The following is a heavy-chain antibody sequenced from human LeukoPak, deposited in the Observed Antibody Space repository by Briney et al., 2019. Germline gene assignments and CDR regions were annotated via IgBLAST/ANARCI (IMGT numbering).Heavy chain of an antibody. CDR2: IYPGDSDT. D-gene: IGHD3-22*01. CDR1: GYNFNIYW. Sequence: GESLKISCTGSGYNFNIYWIGWVCQMPGKGLEWMGIIYPGDSDTRYSLSVQGQVTISADRSINTAYLQWSSLKASDTAMYYCARPARTFDSSGYYKDYYFDYWGQGTLVTVSS. V-gene: IGHV5-51*01. CDR3: ARPARTFDSSGYYKDYYFDY. J-gene: IGHJ4*02.